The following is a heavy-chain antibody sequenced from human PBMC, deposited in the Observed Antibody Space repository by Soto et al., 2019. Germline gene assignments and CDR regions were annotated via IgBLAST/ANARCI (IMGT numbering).Heavy chain of an antibody. V-gene: IGHV5-51*01. CDR3: ASSAVNGFNYYYYGIDV. Sequence: EVQLVQSGAEVKKPGESPKISCKGSGYSFTSYWIGWVRQMPGKGLEWMGIIYPGDSDTRYSPSFQGQVTISADKSISTAYLQWSSLKASDTAMYYCASSAVNGFNYYYYGIDVWGQGTTVTVSS. J-gene: IGHJ6*02. D-gene: IGHD2-8*01. CDR1: GYSFTSYW. CDR2: IYPGDSDT.